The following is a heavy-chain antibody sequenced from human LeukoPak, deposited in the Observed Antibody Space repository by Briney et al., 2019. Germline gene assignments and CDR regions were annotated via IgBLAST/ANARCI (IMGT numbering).Heavy chain of an antibody. Sequence: SETLSLTCTVSGGSGSRIPYYWGWIRQPPGKGLEWIGNIYYSGSTYYNPSLKSRVTISVDTSKNQFSLKLSSVTAADTAVYYCARTTMVRGTYYMDVWGKGTTVTISS. CDR1: GGSGSRIPYY. CDR3: ARTTMVRGTYYMDV. CDR2: IYYSGST. J-gene: IGHJ6*03. V-gene: IGHV4-39*07. D-gene: IGHD3-10*01.